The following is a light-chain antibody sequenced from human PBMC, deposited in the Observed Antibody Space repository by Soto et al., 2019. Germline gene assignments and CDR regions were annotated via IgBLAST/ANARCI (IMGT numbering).Light chain of an antibody. CDR1: SSNIGAGYD. J-gene: IGLJ7*01. CDR3: QSYDGSLGGAV. CDR2: GNS. V-gene: IGLV1-40*01. Sequence: QSVLTQPPSVSGAPGQRVTISCTGSSSNIGAGYDVHWYQQLPGTAPKLLIYGNSNRPSGVPDRFSGSKSGTSASLAITGLQAEDEADYHCQSYDGSLGGAVFGGGTHLPVL.